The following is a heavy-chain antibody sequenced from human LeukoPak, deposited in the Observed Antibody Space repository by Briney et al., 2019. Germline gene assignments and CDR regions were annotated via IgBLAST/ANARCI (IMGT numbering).Heavy chain of an antibody. CDR1: GGSISSSSYY. Sequence: SETLTLTCTVSGGSISSSSYYWGWIRQPPGKGLEWIGSIYYSGSTYYNPSLKSRVTISVDTSKNQSSLKLSSVTAADTAVYYCASGWESSGYYYDYWGQGTLVTVSS. CDR3: ASGWESSGYYYDY. CDR2: IYYSGST. V-gene: IGHV4-39*01. D-gene: IGHD3-22*01. J-gene: IGHJ4*02.